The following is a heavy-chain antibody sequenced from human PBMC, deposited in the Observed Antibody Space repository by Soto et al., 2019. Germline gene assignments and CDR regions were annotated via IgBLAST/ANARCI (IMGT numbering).Heavy chain of an antibody. CDR1: ADTFNSYS. J-gene: IGHJ5*02. D-gene: IGHD4-17*01. V-gene: IGHV1-69*01. CDR2: ITPDFGTA. Sequence: QVQLVQSGAEVKKPGSSVKVSCKASADTFNSYSLSWLRQAPGHRLEWMGGITPDFGTADYAQSFKDRLTITTDDSTSTVYMELSSLRSDDTAVYYCARSLEGTTVTNWFDPWGQGALVTVSS. CDR3: ARSLEGTTVTNWFDP.